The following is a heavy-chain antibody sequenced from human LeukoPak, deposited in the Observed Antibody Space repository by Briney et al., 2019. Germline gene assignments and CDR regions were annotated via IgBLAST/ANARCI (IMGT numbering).Heavy chain of an antibody. V-gene: IGHV3-23*01. Sequence: GGSLRLSCAAYGFTFNSHAMSWVRQIPGKGLEWVSSVTTDGTNTHFADSVKGRFTISRVNSKNTLYLHMNSLRVDDTAVYFCAYYDSSGYYYGRLRYWGQGTPVTVSS. D-gene: IGHD3-22*01. CDR2: VTTDGTNT. CDR3: AYYDSSGYYYGRLRY. CDR1: GFTFNSHA. J-gene: IGHJ4*02.